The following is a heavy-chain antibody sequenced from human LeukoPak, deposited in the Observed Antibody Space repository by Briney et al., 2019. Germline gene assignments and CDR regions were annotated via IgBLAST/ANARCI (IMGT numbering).Heavy chain of an antibody. CDR3: AKDEGNTALFTHYFDY. J-gene: IGHJ4*02. D-gene: IGHD5-18*01. V-gene: IGHV3-30*18. CDR2: VSNDGSTK. Sequence: GGSLRLSCAASGFSFSSYGMHWVRQAPGKGLEWVAIVSNDGSTKYYADSVKGRFAISRDNSKNTLYLQMDSLRAEDSAVYYCAKDEGNTALFTHYFDYWGQGTLVTVSS. CDR1: GFSFSSYG.